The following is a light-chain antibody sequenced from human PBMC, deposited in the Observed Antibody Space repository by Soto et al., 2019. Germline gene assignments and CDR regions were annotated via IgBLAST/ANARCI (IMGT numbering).Light chain of an antibody. CDR2: EGS. CDR1: SSDVGSYNL. CDR3: CSYAGRSTVV. Sequence: QSVLTQPASVSGSPGQSITISCTGTSSDVGSYNLVSWYQQHPGKAPKLMIYEGSKRPSGVSNRFSVSKSGNTASLTIYVLQAEDEDDYYCCSYAGRSTVVFGGGTKLTVL. V-gene: IGLV2-23*01. J-gene: IGLJ2*01.